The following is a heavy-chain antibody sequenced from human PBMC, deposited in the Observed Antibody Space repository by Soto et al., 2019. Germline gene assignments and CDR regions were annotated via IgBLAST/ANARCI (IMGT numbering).Heavy chain of an antibody. D-gene: IGHD1-26*01. V-gene: IGHV3-23*01. CDR2: ISVSVDSS. Sequence: LRLSCAASGFTFSSYAINWVRQAPGKGLEWVSAISVSVDSSHYADSVKGRFTISRDNDKNTVYLEMNSLRAEDTAVYYCAKVFTPEQGNYFDSWGQGTLVTVSS. CDR1: GFTFSSYA. J-gene: IGHJ4*02. CDR3: AKVFTPEQGNYFDS.